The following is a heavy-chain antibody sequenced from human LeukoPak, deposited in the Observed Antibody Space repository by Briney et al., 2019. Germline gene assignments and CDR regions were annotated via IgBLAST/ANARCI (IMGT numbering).Heavy chain of an antibody. J-gene: IGHJ4*02. Sequence: ASVKLSCKASRYMFTRYGIIWVRQAPRQGLEWWGGIRTYDDNANYAQKLQSRITMTTVKSTSTAYMELRSLRSDDTAVYYCARVLRRGYSYGYSYWGQGTLVTVSS. D-gene: IGHD5-18*01. V-gene: IGHV1-18*01. CDR3: ARVLRRGYSYGYSY. CDR2: IRTYDDNA. CDR1: RYMFTRYG.